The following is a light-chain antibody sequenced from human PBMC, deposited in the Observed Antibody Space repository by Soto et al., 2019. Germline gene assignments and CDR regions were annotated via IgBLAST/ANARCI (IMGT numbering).Light chain of an antibody. Sequence: SERPLGVSDRFSGSKSGNTASLTISGLQTDDEADYYCGLYTLSDTVILGGGTQLTVL. CDR2: S. J-gene: IGLJ2*01. CDR3: GLYTLSDTVI. V-gene: IGLV2-18*01.